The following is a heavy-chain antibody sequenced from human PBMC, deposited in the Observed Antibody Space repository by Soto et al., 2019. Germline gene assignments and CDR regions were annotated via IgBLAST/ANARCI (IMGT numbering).Heavy chain of an antibody. CDR3: ATDGPSNSGNLYAFDI. CDR2: VTPYKADT. Sequence: QAQLVQSGAEVKKSGASVRVSCKASGYTLTNYGVTWVRQAPGQGLEWLGRVTPYKADTNSAQNLKGRVTMATDTSTNTAYLELRSLRSDASAVYFCATDGPSNSGNLYAFDIWGQGTMVTVSA. CDR1: GYTLTNYG. D-gene: IGHD5-12*01. V-gene: IGHV1-18*04. J-gene: IGHJ3*02.